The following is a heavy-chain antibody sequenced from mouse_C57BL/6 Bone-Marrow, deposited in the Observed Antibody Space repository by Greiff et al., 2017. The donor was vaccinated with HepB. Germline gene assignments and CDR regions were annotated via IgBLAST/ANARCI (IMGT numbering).Heavy chain of an antibody. J-gene: IGHJ1*03. V-gene: IGHV1-75*01. CDR2: IFPGSGST. Sequence: QVQLQQSGPELVKPGASVKISCKASGYTFTDYYINWVKQRPGQGLEWIGWIFPGSGSTYYNEKFKGKATLTVDKSSSTAYMLLSSLTSEDSAVYFCARDLITTVVAHWYFDVWGTGTTVTVSS. CDR3: ARDLITTVVAHWYFDV. CDR1: GYTFTDYY. D-gene: IGHD1-1*01.